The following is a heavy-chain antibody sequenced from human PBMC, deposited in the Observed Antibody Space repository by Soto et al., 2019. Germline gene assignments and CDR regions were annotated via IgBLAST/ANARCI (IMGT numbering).Heavy chain of an antibody. CDR1: GFSFDDFV. V-gene: IGHV3-9*01. CDR3: AKGVATAVPALDY. CDR2: VSWNSGAK. J-gene: IGHJ4*02. Sequence: LRLSCVASGFSFDDFVMNWVRQRPGKGLEWVSSVSWNSGAKLYADSVKGRFAISRDSAKKSVYLQMNSLRPDDTAFYYCAKGVATAVPALDYWGQGTLVTVSS. D-gene: IGHD2-21*02.